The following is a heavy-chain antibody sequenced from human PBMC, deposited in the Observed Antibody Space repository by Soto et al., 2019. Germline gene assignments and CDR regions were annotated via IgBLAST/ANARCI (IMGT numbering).Heavy chain of an antibody. CDR2: IYHSGST. CDR3: AKDSEYNCGYFRWFAP. D-gene: IGHD5-18*01. J-gene: IGHJ5*02. CDR1: GVSTSSSNW. V-gene: IGHV4-4*02. Sequence: SETLSLSCAVSGVSTSSSNWWIWVRQPPGKGLEWIGEIYHSGSTNYNPSLKSRVTISVDTSKSQFSLKLSFVTAADTAVYYCAKDSEYNCGYFRWFAPWGQGTLVTVSS.